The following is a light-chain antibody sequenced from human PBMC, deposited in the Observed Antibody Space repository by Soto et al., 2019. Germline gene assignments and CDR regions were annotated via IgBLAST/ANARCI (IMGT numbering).Light chain of an antibody. CDR2: AAS. CDR1: QGISNY. J-gene: IGKJ3*01. CDR3: QKYDRAPFT. Sequence: DTQMTQSPSSLSASVGDRVTITCRASQGISNYLAWYQQKPGKVPKLLIFAASTLQSGVPSHFSGSGSGTYFTLTINSLQPEDVATYFCQKYDRAPFTFGPGTKVHI. V-gene: IGKV1-27*01.